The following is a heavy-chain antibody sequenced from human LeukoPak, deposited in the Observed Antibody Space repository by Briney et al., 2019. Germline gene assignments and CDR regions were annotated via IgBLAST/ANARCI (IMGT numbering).Heavy chain of an antibody. CDR2: ISSSSTYI. J-gene: IGHJ4*02. D-gene: IGHD1-14*01. V-gene: IGHV3-21*01. CDR3: ARENHGSFDY. Sequence: GGSLRLSCATSGFSFSTYYVNWVRQAPGKGLEWVSCISSSSTYIYYADSVRGRFAISRDNAKNSLYLQMNSLRAEDTAVYYCARENHGSFDYWGQGSLVTVSS. CDR1: GFSFSTYY.